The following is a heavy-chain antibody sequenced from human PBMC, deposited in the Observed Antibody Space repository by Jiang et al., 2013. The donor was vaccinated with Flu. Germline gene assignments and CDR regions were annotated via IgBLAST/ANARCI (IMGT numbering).Heavy chain of an antibody. CDR3: AREGLRYFDWQYSPHDAFDI. J-gene: IGHJ3*02. Sequence: GPGLVKPSETLSLTCTVSGGSVSSGSYYWSWIRQPPGKGLEWIGYIYYSGSTNYNPSLKSRVTISVDTSKNQFSLKLSSVTAADTAVYYCAREGLRYFDWQYSPHDAFDIWGQGTMVTVSS. CDR2: IYYSGST. V-gene: IGHV4-61*01. D-gene: IGHD3-9*01. CDR1: GGSVSSGSYY.